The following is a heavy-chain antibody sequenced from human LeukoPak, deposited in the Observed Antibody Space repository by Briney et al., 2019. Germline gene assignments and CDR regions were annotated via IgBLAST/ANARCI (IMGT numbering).Heavy chain of an antibody. CDR3: AEDPARLIVVGTPHYFEY. CDR2: ISGSGGST. Sequence: GRSLRLSCAAPGFTINSYAMSWVRKAPGKGLAWVSRISGSGGSTYYADSVKGRFTISRDNSKNTLYLQMNSLRPQDTAVHRYAEDPARLIVVGTPHYFEYWGKHTAVSVSS. V-gene: IGHV3-23*01. CDR1: GFTINSYA. J-gene: IGHJ4*02. D-gene: IGHD2-2*01.